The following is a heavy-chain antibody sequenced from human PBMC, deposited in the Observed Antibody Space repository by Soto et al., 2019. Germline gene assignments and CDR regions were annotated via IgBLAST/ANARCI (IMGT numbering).Heavy chain of an antibody. CDR3: ARDQTDHAFDY. V-gene: IGHV1-2*02. Sequence: QVQRVQSGAEVKKPGASVKVSCKASGYTFTGYYIHWVRQAPGQGLEWMGWIHPNSGGTNYAQKFHGRVTMTRDTSISTAYMEVSSLRSDDTAVYYCARDQTDHAFDYWGQGTLVTVSS. CDR2: IHPNSGGT. CDR1: GYTFTGYY. J-gene: IGHJ4*02.